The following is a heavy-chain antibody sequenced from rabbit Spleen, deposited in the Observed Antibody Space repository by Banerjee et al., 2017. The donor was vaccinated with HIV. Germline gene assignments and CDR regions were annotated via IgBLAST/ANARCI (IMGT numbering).Heavy chain of an antibody. V-gene: IGHV1S40*01. CDR3: VRDQAGHADYGPYYLNL. D-gene: IGHD2-1*01. CDR1: GFSFSSGYW. J-gene: IGHJ4*01. Sequence: QSLEESGGDLVKPGTSLTLTCTASGFSFSSGYWMCWVRQAPGKGPEWIACIYNGDGSTYYASWAKGRFTISKTSSTTVTLQMTSLTAADTATYFCVRDQAGHADYGPYYLNLWGQGTLVTVS. CDR2: IYNGDGST.